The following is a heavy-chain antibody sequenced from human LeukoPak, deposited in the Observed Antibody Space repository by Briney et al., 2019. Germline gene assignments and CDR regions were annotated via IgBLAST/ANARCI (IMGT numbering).Heavy chain of an antibody. D-gene: IGHD1-7*01. J-gene: IGHJ4*02. CDR3: AKDNWNYVTSDFDN. CDR1: RFTFSSYA. Sequence: PGGSLRLSCAASRFTFSSYAMSCVPRAPGKGLECVPAISGSGCSTYYAASVKGRFTISRDNSKNTLYLQMNSLRAEDTAVYYCAKDNWNYVTSDFDNGGQGNLVTVSS. V-gene: IGHV3-23*01. CDR2: ISGSGCST.